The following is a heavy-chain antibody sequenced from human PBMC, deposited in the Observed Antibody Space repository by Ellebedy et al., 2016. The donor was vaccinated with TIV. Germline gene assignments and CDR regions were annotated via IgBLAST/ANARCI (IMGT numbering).Heavy chain of an antibody. CDR1: GYTFTNYA. D-gene: IGHD7-27*01. Sequence: AASVKVSCKASGYTFTNYAMHWVRQAPGQRLEWMGWINVGNANTKYSQNFQGRVTITRDTSASTAYMELSSLRSEDTAVYYCAKDSRGGKTGDLNTFDYWGQGTLVTVSS. CDR3: AKDSRGGKTGDLNTFDY. V-gene: IGHV1-3*01. CDR2: INVGNANT. J-gene: IGHJ4*02.